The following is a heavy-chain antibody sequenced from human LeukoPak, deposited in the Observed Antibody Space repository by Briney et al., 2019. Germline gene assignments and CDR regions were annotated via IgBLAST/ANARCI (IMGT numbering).Heavy chain of an antibody. J-gene: IGHJ4*02. V-gene: IGHV3-9*01. Sequence: GRSLRLSCAASGFTFDDYAMHWVRQAPGKGLEWVSGISWNSGSIGYADSVKGRFTISRDNAKNSLYLQMNSLRAEDTAVYYCARVEMHSGYKRSAFDYWGQGTLVTVSS. CDR3: ARVEMHSGYKRSAFDY. CDR1: GFTFDDYA. CDR2: ISWNSGSI. D-gene: IGHD5-12*01.